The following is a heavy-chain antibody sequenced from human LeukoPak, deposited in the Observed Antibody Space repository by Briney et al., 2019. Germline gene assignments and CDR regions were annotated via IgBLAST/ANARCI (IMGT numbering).Heavy chain of an antibody. J-gene: IGHJ5*02. D-gene: IGHD3-22*01. CDR1: GYTFTSYG. V-gene: IGHV1-18*01. CDR3: ARDQGSYYYDSSGSGFDP. Sequence: EASVKVSCKASGYTFTSYGISWVRQAPGQGLEWMGWISAYNGNTNYAQKLQGRVTMTTDTSTSTAYMELRSLRSDDTAVYYCARDQGSYYYDSSGSGFDPWGQGTLVTVSS. CDR2: ISAYNGNT.